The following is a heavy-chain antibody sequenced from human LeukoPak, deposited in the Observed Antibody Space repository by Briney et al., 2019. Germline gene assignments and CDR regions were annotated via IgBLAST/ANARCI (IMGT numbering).Heavy chain of an antibody. CDR2: IYFSGNT. Sequence: PSETLSLTCTVSGDSISDGDFYWSWTRQPPGKGLEWIGHIYFSGNTHYNPSLQSRVTISLDTAKNQFSLKLSSVTAADTAIYFCARDREQLVLPYYHGMGVWGQGATVTVSS. D-gene: IGHD6-6*01. CDR3: ARDREQLVLPYYHGMGV. V-gene: IGHV4-30-4*01. J-gene: IGHJ6*02. CDR1: GDSISDGDFY.